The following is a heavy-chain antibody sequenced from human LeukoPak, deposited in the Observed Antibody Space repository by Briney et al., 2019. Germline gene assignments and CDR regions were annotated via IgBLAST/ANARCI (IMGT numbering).Heavy chain of an antibody. D-gene: IGHD4-17*01. CDR2: ISSSSSYI. CDR3: ARRSGDYNWFDP. J-gene: IGHJ5*02. V-gene: IGHV3-21*01. CDR1: GFTFSSYS. Sequence: GGSLRLSCAASGFTFSSYSMNWVRQAPGKGLEWVSSISSSSSYIYYADSVKGRFTISRDNAKNSLYLQMNSLRAEDTAVYYCARRSGDYNWFDPWGQGTLVTVSS.